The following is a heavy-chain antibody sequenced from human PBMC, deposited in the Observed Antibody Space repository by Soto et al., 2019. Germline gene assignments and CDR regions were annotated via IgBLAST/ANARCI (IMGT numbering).Heavy chain of an antibody. CDR1: GYTFTSYG. CDR2: ISAYNGNT. V-gene: IGHV1-18*01. CDR3: ARAPYYYDSSGLLPSA. D-gene: IGHD3-22*01. Sequence: QVQLVQSGAEVKKPGASVKVSCKASGYTFTSYGISWVGQAPGQGLEWMGWISAYNGNTNYAQKLQGRVTMTTDTSTSTAYMELRSLRSDDTAVYYCARAPYYYDSSGLLPSAWGQGTLVTVSS. J-gene: IGHJ5*02.